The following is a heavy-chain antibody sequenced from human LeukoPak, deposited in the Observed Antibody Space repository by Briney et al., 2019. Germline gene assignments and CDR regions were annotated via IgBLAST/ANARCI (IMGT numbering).Heavy chain of an antibody. V-gene: IGHV3-7*01. CDR1: GFTFGRYW. J-gene: IGHJ3*02. CDR3: TRDQRYCRGGRCYSVFDI. CDR2: IKEDGSER. D-gene: IGHD2-15*01. Sequence: GGSLRLSCAVSGFTFGRYWMGWVRQAPGKGLEWVAHIKEDGSERYYADCVKGRFIMSRDNAKNAVYLQVNSLAAEDTAVYYCTRDQRYCRGGRCYSVFDIWGQGTMVTVSS.